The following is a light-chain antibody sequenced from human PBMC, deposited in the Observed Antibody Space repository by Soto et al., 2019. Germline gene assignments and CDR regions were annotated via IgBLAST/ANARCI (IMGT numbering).Light chain of an antibody. CDR1: QSVSSSY. J-gene: IGKJ2*01. CDR3: QKYGSSPYT. CDR2: GAS. V-gene: IGKV3-20*01. Sequence: EIVLTQSPGTLSLSPGERATLSCRASQSVSSSYLAWHQQKPGQAPRLLIYGASSRATGIPDRFSGSESGTDFTLTISRLEPEDFAVYYCQKYGSSPYTFGQGTRLEIK.